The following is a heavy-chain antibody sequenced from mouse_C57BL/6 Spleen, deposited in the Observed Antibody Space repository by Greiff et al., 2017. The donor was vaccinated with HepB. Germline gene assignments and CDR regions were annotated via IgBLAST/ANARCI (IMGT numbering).Heavy chain of an antibody. CDR1: GYSITSGYY. D-gene: IGHD1-1*01. CDR2: ISYDGSN. J-gene: IGHJ4*01. V-gene: IGHV3-6*01. Sequence: ESGPGLVKPSQSLSLTCSVTGYSITSGYYWNWIRQFPGNKLEWMGYISYDGSNNYNPSLKNRISITRDTSKNQFFLKLNSVTTEDTATYYCARGYYYGSSNYAMDYWGQGTSVTVSS. CDR3: ARGYYYGSSNYAMDY.